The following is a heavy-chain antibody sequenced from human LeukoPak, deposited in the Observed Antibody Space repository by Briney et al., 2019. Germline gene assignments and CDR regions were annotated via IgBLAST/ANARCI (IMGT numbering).Heavy chain of an antibody. CDR1: AFTFSTYT. D-gene: IGHD5-18*01. CDR2: ISGSSSTI. CDR3: ARKYIYGFDY. Sequence: GSLRLSCAASAFTFSTYTMNWVRQAPGKGLDWVAYISGSSSTIYYADSVKGRSTISRDNAKNSLYLQMNSLRAEDTAVYYCARKYIYGFDYWGQGTLVTVSS. V-gene: IGHV3-48*01. J-gene: IGHJ4*02.